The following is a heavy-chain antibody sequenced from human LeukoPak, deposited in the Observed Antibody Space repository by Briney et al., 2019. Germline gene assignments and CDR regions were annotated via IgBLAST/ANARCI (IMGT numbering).Heavy chain of an antibody. CDR1: GVSISSYY. Sequence: SSETLSLTCTVSGVSISSYYWSWIRQPPGKGLEWIGYIYYSGSTNYNPSLKSRVTISVDTSKNQFSLKLSSVTAADTAVYYCARVRSYDYVLDIWGQGTMVTVSS. J-gene: IGHJ3*02. V-gene: IGHV4-59*01. CDR3: ARVRSYDYVLDI. CDR2: IYYSGST. D-gene: IGHD3-16*01.